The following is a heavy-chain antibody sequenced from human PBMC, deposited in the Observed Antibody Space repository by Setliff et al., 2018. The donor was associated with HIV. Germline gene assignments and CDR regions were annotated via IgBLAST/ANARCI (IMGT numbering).Heavy chain of an antibody. D-gene: IGHD2-2*01. Sequence: GSLRLSCAVSGLNFSDYYMNWIRQAPGKGLEWIGSIYSGSTYYNPSLKSRVTISVDTSKNHYSLKLSSVTAADTAVYYCGRDTGYCSSTSCYGVVDYWGQGTRVTVPQ. CDR3: GRDTGYCSSTSCYGVVDY. J-gene: IGHJ4*02. CDR2: IYSGST. CDR1: GLNFSDYY. V-gene: IGHV4-39*02.